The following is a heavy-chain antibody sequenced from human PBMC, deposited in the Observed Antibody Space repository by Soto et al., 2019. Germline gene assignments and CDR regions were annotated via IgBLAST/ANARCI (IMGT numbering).Heavy chain of an antibody. Sequence: HPGGSLRLSCAASGFTFSTCPMSWVRQAPGKGLEWVSGISGTGGSTYYADSVKGRFTISRDNAKNSLYLQMNSLRAEDTAVYYCASTWAAAGTDWGQGTLVTVSS. D-gene: IGHD6-13*01. V-gene: IGHV3-23*01. CDR3: ASTWAAAGTD. J-gene: IGHJ4*02. CDR2: ISGTGGST. CDR1: GFTFSTCP.